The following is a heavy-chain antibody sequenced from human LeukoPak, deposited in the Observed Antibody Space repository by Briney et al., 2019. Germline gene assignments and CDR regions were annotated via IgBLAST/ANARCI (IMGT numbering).Heavy chain of an antibody. Sequence: GGSLRLSCAASGFTFSSYLMSWVRQAPGKGLEWVANIKQDGSEKYYVDSVKGRFTISRDNAKNSLYLQMNSLRAEDTAVYYCARDDYGDYSHWGQGTLVTVSS. CDR3: ARDDYGDYSH. D-gene: IGHD4-17*01. CDR1: GFTFSSYL. J-gene: IGHJ4*02. CDR2: IKQDGSEK. V-gene: IGHV3-7*01.